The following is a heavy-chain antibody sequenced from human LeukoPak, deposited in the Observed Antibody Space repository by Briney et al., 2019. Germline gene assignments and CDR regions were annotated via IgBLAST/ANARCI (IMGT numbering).Heavy chain of an antibody. Sequence: GASVKVSCKASGYTFTGYYMHWVRQAPGQGLEWMGWINPNSGGTNYAQKFQGRVTMTRDTSISTAYMELSRLRSDDTAVYYCASPLGYYDSSGYYGRMDYWGQGTLVTVSS. V-gene: IGHV1-2*02. J-gene: IGHJ4*02. D-gene: IGHD3-22*01. CDR2: INPNSGGT. CDR1: GYTFTGYY. CDR3: ASPLGYYDSSGYYGRMDY.